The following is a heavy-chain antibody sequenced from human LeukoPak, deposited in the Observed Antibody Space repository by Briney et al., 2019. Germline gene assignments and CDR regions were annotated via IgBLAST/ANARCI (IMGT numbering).Heavy chain of an antibody. J-gene: IGHJ4*02. D-gene: IGHD6-19*01. CDR3: ARRGGEQWLVREYYFDY. Sequence: APVKVSCKASGYTFTSYDINWVRQATGQGLEWMGWMNPNSGNTGYAQKFQGRVTMTRNTSISTAYMELSSLRSEDTAVYYCARRGGEQWLVREYYFDYWGQGTLVTVSS. CDR1: GYTFTSYD. CDR2: MNPNSGNT. V-gene: IGHV1-8*01.